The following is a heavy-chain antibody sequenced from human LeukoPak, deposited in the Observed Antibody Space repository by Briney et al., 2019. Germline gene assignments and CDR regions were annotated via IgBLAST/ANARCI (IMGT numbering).Heavy chain of an antibody. Sequence: PGGSLRLSCAVSGFTFSSYAMSWVRQAPGKGLEWVSAISGSGGSTYYADSVKGRFTISRDNSKNTLYLQMNSLRAEDTAVYYCAKNRYGDYDVDYWGQGTLVTVSS. CDR2: ISGSGGST. CDR1: GFTFSSYA. CDR3: AKNRYGDYDVDY. V-gene: IGHV3-23*01. J-gene: IGHJ4*02. D-gene: IGHD4-17*01.